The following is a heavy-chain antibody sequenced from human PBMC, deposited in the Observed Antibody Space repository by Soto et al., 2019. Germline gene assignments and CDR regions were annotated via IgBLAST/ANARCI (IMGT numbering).Heavy chain of an antibody. Sequence: SQTLSLTCTVSGGSISSGGYYWSLIREHPGKGLEWSGYIYYNGSTYYKPSIKSRVTISVDTSKNQFSLKLSSVTAADTAVYYCARDQVGATPYYYYGMDVWGQGTTVTVS. CDR2: IYYNGST. D-gene: IGHD1-26*01. CDR3: ARDQVGATPYYYYGMDV. V-gene: IGHV4-31*03. J-gene: IGHJ6*02. CDR1: GGSISSGGYY.